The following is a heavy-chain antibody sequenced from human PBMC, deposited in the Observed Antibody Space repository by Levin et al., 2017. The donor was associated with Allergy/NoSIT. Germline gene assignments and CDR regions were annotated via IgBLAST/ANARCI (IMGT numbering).Heavy chain of an antibody. CDR3: ARATRDSSGYYYVVDDDGMDV. D-gene: IGHD3-22*01. CDR1: GDSVSSNSAA. J-gene: IGHJ6*02. Sequence: SETLSLTCAISGDSVSSNSAAWNWIRQSPSRGLEWLGRTYYRSKWYNDYAVSVKSRITINPDTSKNQFSLQLNSVTPEDTAVYYCARATRDSSGYYYVVDDDGMDVWGQGTTVTVSS. CDR2: TYYRSKWYN. V-gene: IGHV6-1*01.